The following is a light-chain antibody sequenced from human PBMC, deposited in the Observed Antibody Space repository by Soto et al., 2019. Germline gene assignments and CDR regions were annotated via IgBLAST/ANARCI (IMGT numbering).Light chain of an antibody. Sequence: DIQMTQSPSSLSATVGDRVTITCQASQAISKYLNWYQQKPGKAPKLLIYDASNLETGVPSRFSGSGSGKDFSLTINSLQPEDIATYYCQQYDHPPYTFGQGTKLEI. CDR1: QAISKY. V-gene: IGKV1-33*01. CDR2: DAS. J-gene: IGKJ2*01. CDR3: QQYDHPPYT.